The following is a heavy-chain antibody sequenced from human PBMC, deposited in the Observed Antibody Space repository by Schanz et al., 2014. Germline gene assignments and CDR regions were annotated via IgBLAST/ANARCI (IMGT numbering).Heavy chain of an antibody. V-gene: IGHV1-69*02. CDR3: ARGYGDSPTDF. J-gene: IGHJ4*02. Sequence: QLQLVQSEAEVKKPGSSVKVSCKASGGTFSSYTISWVRQARGQGLEWVGRFIPILDVGNYAQQFQGRVTMTADTSTSTAYMELRSLRSDDTAVYYCARGYGDSPTDFWGQGTLVTVSS. CDR1: GGTFSSYT. D-gene: IGHD4-17*01. CDR2: FIPILDVG.